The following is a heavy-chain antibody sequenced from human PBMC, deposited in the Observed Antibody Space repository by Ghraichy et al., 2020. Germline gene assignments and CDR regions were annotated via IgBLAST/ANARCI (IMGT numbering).Heavy chain of an antibody. Sequence: SETLSLTCTVSGGSVSSGSYYWSWIRQPPGKGLEWIGYIYYSGSTNYNPSLKSRVTISVDTSKNQFSLKLSSVTAADTAVYYCASLVYDFWSGYPSYGMDVWGQGTTVTVSS. CDR3: ASLVYDFWSGYPSYGMDV. J-gene: IGHJ6*02. CDR2: IYYSGST. D-gene: IGHD3-3*01. V-gene: IGHV4-61*01. CDR1: GGSVSSGSYY.